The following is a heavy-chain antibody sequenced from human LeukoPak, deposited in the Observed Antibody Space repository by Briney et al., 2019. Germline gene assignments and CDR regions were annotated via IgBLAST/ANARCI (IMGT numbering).Heavy chain of an antibody. CDR1: GGFFSGYY. V-gene: IGHV4-34*01. CDR3: ARGRLTMVRGPNWFDP. J-gene: IGHJ5*02. Sequence: SETLTLTCAVYGGFFSGYYWSWIRQPPGKGLEWIGEINHSGSTNYSPSLKSRVTISVDTSKNQFSLKLSAVTAADTAVYYCARGRLTMVRGPNWFDPWGQGTLVTVSS. D-gene: IGHD3-10*01. CDR2: INHSGST.